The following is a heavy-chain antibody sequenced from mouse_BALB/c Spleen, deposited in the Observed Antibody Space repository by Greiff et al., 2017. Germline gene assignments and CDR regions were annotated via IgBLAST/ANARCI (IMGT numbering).Heavy chain of an antibody. CDR2: IYYSGTI. CDR1: GISITTGNYR. J-gene: IGHJ4*01. V-gene: IGHV3-5*02. Sequence: DVQLQESGPGLVKPSQTVSLTCTVTGISITTGNYRWSWIRQFPGNKLEWIGYIYYSGTITYNPSLTSRTTITRDTSKNQFFLEMNSLTAEDTATYYCARDGPSYAMDYWGQGTSVTVSS. CDR3: ARDGPSYAMDY.